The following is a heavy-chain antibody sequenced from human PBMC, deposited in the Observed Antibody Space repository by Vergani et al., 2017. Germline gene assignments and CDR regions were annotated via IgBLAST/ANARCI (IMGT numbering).Heavy chain of an antibody. CDR2: TYYSGST. Sequence: QVQLQESAPGLVKPSETLSLTCTVSGGSISSYYWSWIRKPPGKGLEWIGNTYYSGSTNYNPSPTSRFTISVDTSKNQFSLNLSSVTAVDTAVYYCARTYYYDGSGYFLGNYFAYWGQGTLVTVSS. V-gene: IGHV4-59*01. CDR1: GGSISSYY. J-gene: IGHJ4*02. CDR3: ARTYYYDGSGYFLGNYFAY. D-gene: IGHD3-22*01.